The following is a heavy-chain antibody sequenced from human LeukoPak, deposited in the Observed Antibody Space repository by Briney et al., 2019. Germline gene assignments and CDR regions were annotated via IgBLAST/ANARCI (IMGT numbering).Heavy chain of an antibody. J-gene: IGHJ1*01. Sequence: ASVKVSCKASGYTFTSYGMHWVRQAPGQSLEWMGWINGGNGNTKYSEKFQGRVTIIRDTSASTAYMELSSLRSEDTAVYYCARVPLHDDSGHYYPHWGQGTLVTVSS. CDR2: INGGNGNT. V-gene: IGHV1-3*01. CDR3: ARVPLHDDSGHYYPH. D-gene: IGHD3-22*01. CDR1: GYTFTSYG.